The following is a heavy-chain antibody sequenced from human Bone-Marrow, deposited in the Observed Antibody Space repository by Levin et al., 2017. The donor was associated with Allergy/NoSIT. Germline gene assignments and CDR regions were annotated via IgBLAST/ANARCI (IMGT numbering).Heavy chain of an antibody. Sequence: GESLKISCAASGFTFSSYGMHWVRQAPGKGLEWVAVISYDGSNKYYADSVKGRFTISRDNSKNTLYLQMNSLRAEDTAVYYCAKDFPPRAVVPAAMDYWGQGTLVTVSS. J-gene: IGHJ4*02. CDR1: GFTFSSYG. CDR3: AKDFPPRAVVPAAMDY. V-gene: IGHV3-30*18. D-gene: IGHD2-2*01. CDR2: ISYDGSNK.